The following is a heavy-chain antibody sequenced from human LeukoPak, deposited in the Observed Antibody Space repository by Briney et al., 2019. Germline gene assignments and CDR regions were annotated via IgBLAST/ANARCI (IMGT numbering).Heavy chain of an antibody. CDR2: IGTAGDP. CDR3: ARGAYDSSGYYSYFDY. V-gene: IGHV3-13*05. J-gene: IGHJ4*02. Sequence: GGSLRLSCAASGFTFSSYDMHWVRQATGKGLEWVSAIGTAGDPYYPGSVKGRLTISRENAKNSLYLQMNSPRAGDTAVYYCARGAYDSSGYYSYFDYWGQGTLVTVSS. D-gene: IGHD3-22*01. CDR1: GFTFSSYD.